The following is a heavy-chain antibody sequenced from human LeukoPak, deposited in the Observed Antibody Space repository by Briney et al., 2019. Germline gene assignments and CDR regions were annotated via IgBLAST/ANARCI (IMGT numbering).Heavy chain of an antibody. CDR3: ARARYGSGSSDFDY. CDR2: INHSGST. Sequence: PTETLSLTCAVYGGCFSGYYWSWIRQPPGKGLEWIGEINHSGSTNYNPSLKSRVTISVDTSKNQFSLKLSSVTAADTAVYYCARARYGSGSSDFDYWGRGTLVTVSS. CDR1: GGCFSGYY. J-gene: IGHJ4*02. V-gene: IGHV4-34*01. D-gene: IGHD3-10*01.